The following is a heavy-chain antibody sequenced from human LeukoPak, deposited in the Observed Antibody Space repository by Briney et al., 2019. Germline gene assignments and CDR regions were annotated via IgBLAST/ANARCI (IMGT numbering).Heavy chain of an antibody. D-gene: IGHD3-3*01. J-gene: IGHJ5*02. CDR3: ARGDFWSGYLGFDP. CDR2: IYTSGST. V-gene: IGHV4-4*09. CDR1: GSSISSYY. Sequence: SETLSLTCTVSGSSISSYYWSWIRQPPGKGLEWIGYIYTSGSTNYNPSLKSRVTISVDTSKNQFSLKLSSVTAADTAVYYCARGDFWSGYLGFDPWGQGTLVTVSS.